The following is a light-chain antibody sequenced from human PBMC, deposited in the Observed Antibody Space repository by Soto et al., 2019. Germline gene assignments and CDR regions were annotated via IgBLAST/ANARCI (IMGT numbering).Light chain of an antibody. V-gene: IGKV1-5*03. CDR3: QQYISYPYA. J-gene: IGKJ1*01. CDR2: EAS. CDR1: QSTSTW. Sequence: DIQMPQSPSTLSASVGDRVTITCRASQSTSTWLAWYQQRPGKTPKLLISEASKLESGVPSRFSGGGSGTEFTLTISSLQPDDFATYYCQQYISYPYAFGQGTKVDIK.